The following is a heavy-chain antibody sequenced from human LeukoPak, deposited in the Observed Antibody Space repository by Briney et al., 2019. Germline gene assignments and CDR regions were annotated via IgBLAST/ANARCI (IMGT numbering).Heavy chain of an antibody. V-gene: IGHV4-61*02. J-gene: IGHJ4*02. Sequence: PSETLSLTCTVSGGSMSSDTYYWNWIRQPAGKGLEWIGRIYTRGNSNYNPSFKSRVNISVDTSKNQFSLDLASVTAADTAVYYCARLQRGGGLPYWGQGSLVTVSS. D-gene: IGHD3-10*01. CDR2: IYTRGNS. CDR1: GGSMSSDTYY. CDR3: ARLQRGGGLPY.